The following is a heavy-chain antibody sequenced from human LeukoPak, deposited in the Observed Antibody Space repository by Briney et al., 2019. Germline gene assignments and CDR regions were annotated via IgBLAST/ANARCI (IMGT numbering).Heavy chain of an antibody. D-gene: IGHD3-9*01. Sequence: GGSLRLSCAASGFTFSSYAMSWVRQAPGKGLEWVSAISGSGGSTYYADSVKGRFTISRDNSKNTLYLQMNSLRAEDTAVYYCAKEEFNDILTGSSNRFDPWGQGTLVTVSS. CDR1: GFTFSSYA. CDR3: AKEEFNDILTGSSNRFDP. V-gene: IGHV3-23*01. J-gene: IGHJ5*02. CDR2: ISGSGGST.